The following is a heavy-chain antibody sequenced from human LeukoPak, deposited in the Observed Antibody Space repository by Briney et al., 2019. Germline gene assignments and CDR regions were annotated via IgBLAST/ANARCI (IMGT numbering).Heavy chain of an antibody. D-gene: IGHD2-2*01. CDR1: GGTFSSYA. CDR2: IIPILGIA. J-gene: IGHJ6*02. V-gene: IGHV1-69*04. CDR3: ATANRIVVVPAAVGYGMDV. Sequence: EASVKVSCRASGGTFSSYAISWVRQAPGQGLEWMGRIIPILGIANYAQKFQGRVTITADKSTSTAYMELSSLRSEDTAVYYCATANRIVVVPAAVGYGMDVWGQGTTVTVSS.